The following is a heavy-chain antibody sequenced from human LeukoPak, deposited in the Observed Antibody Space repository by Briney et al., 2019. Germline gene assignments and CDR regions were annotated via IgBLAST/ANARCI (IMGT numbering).Heavy chain of an antibody. Sequence: GGSLRLSCAASGFTFSSYSMNWVRQAPGKGLEWVSSISSSSSCIYYADSVKGRFTISRDNAKNSLYLQMNSLRAEDTAVYYCARRSPSLYYYYYMDVWGKGTTVTVSS. CDR1: GFTFSSYS. CDR3: ARRSPSLYYYYYMDV. D-gene: IGHD3-10*01. CDR2: ISSSSSCI. J-gene: IGHJ6*03. V-gene: IGHV3-21*01.